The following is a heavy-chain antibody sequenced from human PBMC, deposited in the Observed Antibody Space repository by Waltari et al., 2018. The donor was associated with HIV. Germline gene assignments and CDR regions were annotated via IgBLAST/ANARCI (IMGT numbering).Heavy chain of an antibody. CDR1: HSTFRRYS. CDR2: ISSSSRTI. V-gene: IGHV3-48*04. Sequence: EVQLVESGGGWLQPGGSLRLSCAASHSTFRRYSLNWVRQAPGKGVEWVSYISSSSRTIYYADSGKGRFTISRDNAKNSLYLQMNSLRAEDTAVYYCARDDYGMDVWGQGTTVTVSS. J-gene: IGHJ6*02. CDR3: ARDDYGMDV.